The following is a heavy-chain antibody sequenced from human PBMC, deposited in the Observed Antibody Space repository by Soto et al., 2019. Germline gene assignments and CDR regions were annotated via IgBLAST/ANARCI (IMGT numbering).Heavy chain of an antibody. J-gene: IGHJ5*01. D-gene: IGHD3-9*01. CDR2: IIPILGIA. V-gene: IGHV1-69*02. CDR3: ARSDYDILTGLVHNLFDS. Sequence: ASVKVSCKASGGTFSSYTISWVRQAPGQGLEWMGRIIPILGIANYAQKFQGRVTITADKSTSTAYMELSSLRSEDTAVYYCARSDYDILTGLVHNLFDSWGQGSLVIVSS. CDR1: GGTFSSYT.